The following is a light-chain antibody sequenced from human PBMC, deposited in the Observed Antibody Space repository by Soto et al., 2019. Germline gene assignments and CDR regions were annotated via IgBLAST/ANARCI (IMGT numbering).Light chain of an antibody. J-gene: IGKJ5*01. Sequence: EIVLTQSPGTLSLSPGERATLSCRASQSVSSSYLAWYQQKPGQAPRLLIYVASSRATGIPDRFSGSGSGTDFTLTISRLEPEDFAVYYCQQYGSSLFITFGQGTRLEIK. V-gene: IGKV3-20*01. CDR3: QQYGSSLFIT. CDR1: QSVSSSY. CDR2: VAS.